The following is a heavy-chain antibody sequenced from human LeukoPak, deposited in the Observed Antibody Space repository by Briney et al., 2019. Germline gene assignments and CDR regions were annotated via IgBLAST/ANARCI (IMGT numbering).Heavy chain of an antibody. CDR3: ARDSNEKSPIAAAGTGFDP. CDR1: GGSISSSSYY. V-gene: IGHV4-39*07. J-gene: IGHJ5*02. CDR2: IYYSGST. Sequence: SETLSLTCTVSGGSISSSSYYWGWIRQPPGKGLEWIGSIYYSGSTYYNPSLKSRVTISVDTSKNQFSLKLSSVTAADTAVYYCARDSNEKSPIAAAGTGFDPWGQGXLVTVSS. D-gene: IGHD6-13*01.